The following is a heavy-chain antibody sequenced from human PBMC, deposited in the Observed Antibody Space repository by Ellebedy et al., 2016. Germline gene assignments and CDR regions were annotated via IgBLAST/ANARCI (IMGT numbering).Heavy chain of an antibody. Sequence: GGSLRLSCAASGFTFSSYWMYWVRQAPGKGLEWVASIKEDGSFKQYVDSVRGRFTISRDNAKNSVYLQMNVLRVEDRAIYYCATDLRPLTRGWGYWGQGTLVTVSS. V-gene: IGHV3-7*01. CDR1: GFTFSSYW. J-gene: IGHJ4*02. D-gene: IGHD3-10*01. CDR3: ATDLRPLTRGWGY. CDR2: IKEDGSFK.